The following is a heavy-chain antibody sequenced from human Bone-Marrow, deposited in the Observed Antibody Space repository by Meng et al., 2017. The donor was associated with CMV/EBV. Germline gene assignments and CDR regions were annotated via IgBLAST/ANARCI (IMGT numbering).Heavy chain of an antibody. CDR2: INPNSGGT. Sequence: ASVKVSCKASGYTFTGYYMHWVRQAPGQGLEWMGWINPNSGGTNYAQKFQGRVTMTRDTSISTAYMELSSLRSEDTAVYYCAIVRGDKPQKYYYYYYGMDVWGQGTTVTVSS. CDR3: AIVRGDKPQKYYYYYYGMDV. D-gene: IGHD2-21*02. V-gene: IGHV1-2*02. CDR1: GYTFTGYY. J-gene: IGHJ6*02.